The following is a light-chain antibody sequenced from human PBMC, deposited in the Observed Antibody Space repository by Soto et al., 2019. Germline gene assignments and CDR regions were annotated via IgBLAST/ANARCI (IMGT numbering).Light chain of an antibody. V-gene: IGKV2D-29*01. CDR3: MHSLQLTFN. CDR2: EAS. J-gene: IGKJ3*01. Sequence: DIVMTQTPLSLSVIPGKPAAISCKSSQRLLYSDGKTNLNWYLQKAGQPPQLLIYEASNRFSGVPDSFSGSRSGTDFTLKIRRVEAEDVGVYYCMHSLQLTFNFGPGTKVDIK. CDR1: QRLLYSDGKTN.